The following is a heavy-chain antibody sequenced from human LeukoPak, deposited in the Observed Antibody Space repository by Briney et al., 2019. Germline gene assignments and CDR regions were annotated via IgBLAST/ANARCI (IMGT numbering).Heavy chain of an antibody. Sequence: SETLSLTCAVSGGSISSGTYYWSWIRQPAGKGLEWIGRIYTSGSTNYNPSLKSRITISVDTSKNQFSLKLSSVTAADTAVYYCASAYSSGWYHQARYYYYYMDVWGKGTTVTVSS. V-gene: IGHV4-61*02. J-gene: IGHJ6*03. CDR1: GGSISSGTYY. D-gene: IGHD6-19*01. CDR2: IYTSGST. CDR3: ASAYSSGWYHQARYYYYYMDV.